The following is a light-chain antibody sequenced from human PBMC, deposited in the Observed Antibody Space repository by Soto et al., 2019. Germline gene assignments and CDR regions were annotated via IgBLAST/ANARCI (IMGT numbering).Light chain of an antibody. V-gene: IGKV3-20*01. CDR3: QHYGWSPQ. CDR2: AAS. Sequence: EIVLTQSPGPLSLSPGERATLSCRTSQSVNSAHLAWYRQRPGQTPSLLIYAASKRAAGTPDRFSGGGTGTDFTLTISRLEPEDFAMYFCQHYGWSPQFGQGTKLEI. CDR1: QSVNSAH. J-gene: IGKJ2*01.